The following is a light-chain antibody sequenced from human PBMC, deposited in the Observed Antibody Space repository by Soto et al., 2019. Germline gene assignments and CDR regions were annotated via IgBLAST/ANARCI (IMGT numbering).Light chain of an antibody. Sequence: DIQMTQSPSTLSASVGYRFTITCRASQSISSWLAWYQQKPGKAPKLLIYDASSLESGVPSRFSSSGSGTEFTLTISSLQPDDFATYYCQQYNSYSSWTFGQGTKVDIK. CDR2: DAS. CDR3: QQYNSYSSWT. CDR1: QSISSW. V-gene: IGKV1-5*01. J-gene: IGKJ1*01.